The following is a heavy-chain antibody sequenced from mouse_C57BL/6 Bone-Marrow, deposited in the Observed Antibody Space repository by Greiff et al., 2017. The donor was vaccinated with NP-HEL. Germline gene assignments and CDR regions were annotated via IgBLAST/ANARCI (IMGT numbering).Heavy chain of an antibody. Sequence: EVQGVESGGGLVKPGGSLKLSCAASGFTFSSYAMSWVRQTPEKRLEWVATISDGGSYTYYPDNVKGRFTISRDNAKNNLYLQMSHLKSEDTAMYYCAAVNVFAYWGQGTLVTVSA. V-gene: IGHV5-4*01. CDR3: AAVNVFAY. J-gene: IGHJ3*01. CDR1: GFTFSSYA. D-gene: IGHD2-2*01. CDR2: ISDGGSYT.